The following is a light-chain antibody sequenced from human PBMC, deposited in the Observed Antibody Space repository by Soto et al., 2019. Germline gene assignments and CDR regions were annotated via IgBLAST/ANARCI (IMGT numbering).Light chain of an antibody. CDR3: SSYTSSITLGV. J-gene: IGLJ1*01. V-gene: IGLV2-14*01. CDR1: SSDVGGYNY. Sequence: QSALTQPASVSGSPGQSITISCTGTSSDVGGYNYVSWYQQHPGKAPKLMIYEVSNRPSGVSSRFSGSKSVNTASLTISGLQAEDEADYYCSSYTSSITLGVFGTGTKLTVL. CDR2: EVS.